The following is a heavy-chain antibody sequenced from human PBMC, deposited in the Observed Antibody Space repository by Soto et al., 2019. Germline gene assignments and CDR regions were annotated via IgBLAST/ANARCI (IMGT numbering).Heavy chain of an antibody. Sequence: QVHLVESGGGVVQPGKSLRLSCAASGFTFSSFAMHWVRQAPGRGLEWVTLISYDGSEEYYADSVKGRFTISRDDSQNTVHLQMNSLRTEDTAVYYCAREDVIGLVHHYYYGMDLWGKGTTVTVSS. D-gene: IGHD3-16*02. V-gene: IGHV3-30-3*01. CDR3: AREDVIGLVHHYYYGMDL. CDR1: GFTFSSFA. J-gene: IGHJ6*04. CDR2: ISYDGSEE.